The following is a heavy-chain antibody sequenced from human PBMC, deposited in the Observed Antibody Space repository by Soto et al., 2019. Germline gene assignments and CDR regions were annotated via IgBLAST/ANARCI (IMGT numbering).Heavy chain of an antibody. D-gene: IGHD6-19*01. V-gene: IGHV1-2*02. Sequence: QVQLVQSGAEVKKPGASVKVSCKASGYNFTAYHVHWVRQAPGQGLEWMAWINPYNGATNYAQRFQDRVTLTSDTSISTAYMEINKLTSDDAAVYYCATTSGHYSSAWQRLDVWGRGTTVTVSS. CDR2: INPYNGAT. CDR3: ATTSGHYSSAWQRLDV. CDR1: GYNFTAYH. J-gene: IGHJ6*02.